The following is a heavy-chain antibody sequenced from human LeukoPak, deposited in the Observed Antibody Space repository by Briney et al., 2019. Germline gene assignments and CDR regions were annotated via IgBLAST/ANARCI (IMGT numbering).Heavy chain of an antibody. CDR2: ISSSGGTI. Sequence: GGSLRLSCAASGFTFSSYTLNWVRQAPGKGLEWISDISSSGGTIHYADSVKGRFTISRDNAKNSLYLQMNSLRAEDTAVYYCAREQRGGWYGAFDIWGQGTMVTVSS. D-gene: IGHD6-19*01. CDR3: AREQRGGWYGAFDI. CDR1: GFTFSSYT. J-gene: IGHJ3*02. V-gene: IGHV3-48*01.